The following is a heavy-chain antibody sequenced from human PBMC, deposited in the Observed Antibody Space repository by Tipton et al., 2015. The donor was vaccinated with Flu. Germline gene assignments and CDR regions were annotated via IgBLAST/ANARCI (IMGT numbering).Heavy chain of an antibody. CDR2: IHTSGST. Sequence: TLSLTYTVSGDSISSGSYHWNWVRQPAGKELEWIGRIHTSGSTNYNPSLKSRVTISVDSSRNQFSLELRSVTAAGRAVYFCGRAPRTYYYDNSGHVHYYFAMEDWGQGTTVTVSS. V-gene: IGHV4-61*02. CDR3: GRAPRTYYYDNSGHVHYYFAMED. D-gene: IGHD3-22*01. J-gene: IGHJ6*02. CDR1: GDSISSGSYH.